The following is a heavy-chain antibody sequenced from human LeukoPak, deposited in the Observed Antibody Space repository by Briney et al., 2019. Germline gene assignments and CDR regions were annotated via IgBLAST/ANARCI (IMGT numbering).Heavy chain of an antibody. CDR1: GFTFSGSA. CDR2: IRSKANSYAT. J-gene: IGHJ6*03. V-gene: IGHV3-73*01. D-gene: IGHD5-24*01. Sequence: GGSLRLSCAASGFTFSGSAMHWVRQASGKGLEWVGRIRSKANSYATAYAASVKGRFTISRDDSKNTAYLQMNSLKTEDTAVYYCTRPMATTGDCYYYYMDVWGKGTTVTVSS. CDR3: TRPMATTGDCYYYYMDV.